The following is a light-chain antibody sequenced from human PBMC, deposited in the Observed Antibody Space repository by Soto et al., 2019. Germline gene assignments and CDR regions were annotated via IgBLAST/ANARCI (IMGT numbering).Light chain of an antibody. CDR1: NIGSKS. Sequence: SYELTQPPSVSVAPGQTASVSCTATNIGSKSVNWYQQRSRQAPVLVVYDDGDRPSGIPERFSGSNSGNTATLTISRVEAGDEVDYYCQIWEDTSDHCYVFGSGTKLTVL. CDR3: QIWEDTSDHCYV. J-gene: IGLJ1*01. V-gene: IGLV3-21*02. CDR2: DDG.